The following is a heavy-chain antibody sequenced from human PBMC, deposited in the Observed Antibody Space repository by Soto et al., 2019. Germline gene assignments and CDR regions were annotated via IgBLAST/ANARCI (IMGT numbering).Heavy chain of an antibody. V-gene: IGHV4-4*07. CDR1: GGSLSSYY. CDR3: ARDGGRGCTNGVCSDYYYYGMDV. Sequence: SETLSLTCTVPGGSLSSYYWSWIRQPAGKGLEWIGRIYTSGSTNYNPSLKSRVTMSVDTSKNQFSLKLSSVTAADTAVYYCARDGGRGCTNGVCSDYYYYGMDVWGQGTTVTVS. D-gene: IGHD2-8*01. J-gene: IGHJ6*02. CDR2: IYTSGST.